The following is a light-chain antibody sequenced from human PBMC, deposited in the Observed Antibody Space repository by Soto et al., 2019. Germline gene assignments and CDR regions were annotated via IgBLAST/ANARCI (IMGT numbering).Light chain of an antibody. CDR2: KAS. Sequence: DSQMTQSPSTLSASVGDRVTITCRASQSISSWLAWYQQKPGKAPKLLIYKASSLESGVPSRFIGSGSGTEFTLTISSLQPDDFATYYCQQYNSLWTFGQGTKVEIK. CDR3: QQYNSLWT. J-gene: IGKJ1*01. CDR1: QSISSW. V-gene: IGKV1-5*03.